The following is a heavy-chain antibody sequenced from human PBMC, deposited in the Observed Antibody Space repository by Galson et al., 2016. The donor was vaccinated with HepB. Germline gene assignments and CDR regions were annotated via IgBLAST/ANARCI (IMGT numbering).Heavy chain of an antibody. CDR2: IWYDGSNK. J-gene: IGHJ4*02. D-gene: IGHD3-22*01. CDR1: GFTFSSYG. Sequence: SLRLSCAASGFTFSSYGMHWVRQAPGKGLEWVAVIWYDGSNKYYADSVKGRFTISRDNSKNTLYLQMNSLRAEDTAVYYCARDLVGVMYYFDYWGQGILVTVSS. CDR3: ARDLVGVMYYFDY. V-gene: IGHV3-33*01.